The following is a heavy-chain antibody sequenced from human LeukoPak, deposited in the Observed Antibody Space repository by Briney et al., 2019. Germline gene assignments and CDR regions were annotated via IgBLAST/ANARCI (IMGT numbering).Heavy chain of an antibody. D-gene: IGHD6-13*01. V-gene: IGHV3-30*02. Sequence: GGSLRLSCAASGFTFSSYAMSWVRQAPGKGLEWVAFIRYDGSNKYYADSLKGRFTISRDYSKNTLYLHMNSLRPEDTAVYYCAKDTTAAYGFDYWGQGTLVTVSS. CDR3: AKDTTAAYGFDY. CDR1: GFTFSSYA. CDR2: IRYDGSNK. J-gene: IGHJ4*02.